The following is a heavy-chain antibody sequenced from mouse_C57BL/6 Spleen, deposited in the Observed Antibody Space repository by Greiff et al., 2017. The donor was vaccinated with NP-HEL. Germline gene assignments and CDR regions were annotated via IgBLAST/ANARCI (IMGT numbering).Heavy chain of an antibody. D-gene: IGHD1-1*01. CDR2: FYPGSGSI. CDR1: GYTFTEYT. V-gene: IGHV1-62-2*01. Sequence: VKLMESGAELVKPGASVRLSCKASGYTFTEYTIHWVKQRSGQGLEWIGWFYPGSGSIKYNEKFKDKATLTADKSSSTVYMELSRLTSEDSAVYFCARHEGDYGSSYPFAYWGQGTLVTVSA. J-gene: IGHJ3*01. CDR3: ARHEGDYGSSYPFAY.